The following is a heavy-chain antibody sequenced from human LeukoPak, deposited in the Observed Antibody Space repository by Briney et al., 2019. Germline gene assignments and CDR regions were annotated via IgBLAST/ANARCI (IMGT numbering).Heavy chain of an antibody. CDR3: ARGRRYGNYYYYMDV. V-gene: IGHV4-34*01. CDR1: GGSFSGYY. CDR2: INHSGST. J-gene: IGHJ6*03. D-gene: IGHD1-1*01. Sequence: MTSETLSLTCAAYGGSFSGYYWSWIRQPPGKGLEWIGEINHSGSTNYNPFLKSRVTISVDTSKNQFSLKLSSVTAADTAVYYCARGRRYGNYYYYMDVWGKGTTVTVSS.